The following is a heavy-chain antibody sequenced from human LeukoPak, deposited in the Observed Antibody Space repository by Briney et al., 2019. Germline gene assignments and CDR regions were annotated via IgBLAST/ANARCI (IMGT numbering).Heavy chain of an antibody. J-gene: IGHJ4*02. Sequence: SETLSLTCTVSGDSISSYYWSWLRQPPGKGLEWIGYIYYSGSTNYNPSLKSRVTISVDTSKNQFSLKLSSVTAADTAVYYCARNVWQWSIDYWGQGTLVTVSS. D-gene: IGHD6-19*01. CDR1: GDSISSYY. CDR2: IYYSGST. CDR3: ARNVWQWSIDY. V-gene: IGHV4-59*01.